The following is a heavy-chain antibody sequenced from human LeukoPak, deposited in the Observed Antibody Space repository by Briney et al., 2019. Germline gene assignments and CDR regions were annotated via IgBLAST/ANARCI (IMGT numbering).Heavy chain of an antibody. Sequence: SETLSLTCAVSGGSINTNNWWSWVRRPPGKGLEWIGEIYHTGGTNYNPSLKSRVTISGDKSENQFSLRLSSVTAADTAIYYCARARNEILAGYYSFDYWGQGILVTVSS. CDR1: GGSINTNNW. J-gene: IGHJ4*02. V-gene: IGHV4-4*02. D-gene: IGHD3-9*01. CDR2: IYHTGGT. CDR3: ARARNEILAGYYSFDY.